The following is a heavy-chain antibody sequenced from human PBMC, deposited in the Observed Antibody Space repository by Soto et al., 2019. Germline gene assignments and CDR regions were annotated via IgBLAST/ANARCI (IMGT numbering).Heavy chain of an antibody. CDR2: ISGSGDST. D-gene: IGHD1-26*01. Sequence: EVQLLESGGGLVQPGGSLRLSCAASGFTFSSYAMSWVRQAPVKGLEWVSAISGSGDSTYYADSVKGLFTISRDNSKTTLYRQMNSLRAEDTAVYYCARRGSGSYYDYWGQGTLVTVSS. CDR1: GFTFSSYA. J-gene: IGHJ4*02. CDR3: ARRGSGSYYDY. V-gene: IGHV3-23*01.